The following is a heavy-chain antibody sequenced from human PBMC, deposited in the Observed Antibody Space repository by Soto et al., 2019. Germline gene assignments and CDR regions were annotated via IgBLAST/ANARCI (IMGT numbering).Heavy chain of an antibody. V-gene: IGHV3-23*01. Sequence: GGSLRLSCAASGFTFSSYAMSCVRQASGKGLEWVSAISGSGGSTYYADSVKGRFTISRADSKNTLYLQMNSLKTEDTVVYYCTTDWSDFVVTAEIAVAAPFDYWGQGTLVTVSS. D-gene: IGHD6-19*01. CDR1: GFTFSSYA. CDR2: ISGSGGST. CDR3: TTDWSDFVVTAEIAVAAPFDY. J-gene: IGHJ4*02.